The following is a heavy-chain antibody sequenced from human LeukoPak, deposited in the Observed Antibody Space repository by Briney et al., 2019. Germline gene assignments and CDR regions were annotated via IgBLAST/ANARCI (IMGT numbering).Heavy chain of an antibody. J-gene: IGHJ5*02. V-gene: IGHV4-34*01. CDR3: ARHHIGFNYYGSGSYRGGHNWFDP. CDR2: INHSGST. CDR1: GGSFSGYY. Sequence: PSETLSLTCAVYGGSFSGYYWSWIRQPPGKGLEWIGEINHSGSTNYNPSLKSRVTISVDTSKNQFSLKLSSVTAADTAVYYCARHHIGFNYYGSGSYRGGHNWFDPWGQGTLVTVSS. D-gene: IGHD3-10*01.